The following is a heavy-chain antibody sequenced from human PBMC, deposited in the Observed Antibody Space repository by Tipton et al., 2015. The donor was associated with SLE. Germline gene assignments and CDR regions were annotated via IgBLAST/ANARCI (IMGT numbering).Heavy chain of an antibody. Sequence: SLRLSCAASGFTFSSYSMNWVRQAPGKGLEWVSYISSSSSTIYYADSVKGRFTISRDNAKNSLYLQMNSLRAGDTAVYYCARDGRFFGVVRTISYGMDVWGQGTTVTVSS. J-gene: IGHJ6*02. V-gene: IGHV3-48*01. CDR3: ARDGRFFGVVRTISYGMDV. D-gene: IGHD3-3*01. CDR1: GFTFSSYS. CDR2: ISSSSSTI.